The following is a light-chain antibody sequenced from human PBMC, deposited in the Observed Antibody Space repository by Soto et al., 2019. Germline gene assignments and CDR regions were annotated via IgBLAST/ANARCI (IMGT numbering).Light chain of an antibody. Sequence: DIQITQTPSTLSASVGDRVTITCRASQSVSGWLAWYQQIPGKAPNLLIYKASSLESGVPSRFSGSGSGTEFSLTISSLQPDDFATYYCQEYNNYPRTFGQGTKVEIK. CDR1: QSVSGW. J-gene: IGKJ1*01. V-gene: IGKV1-5*03. CDR3: QEYNNYPRT. CDR2: KAS.